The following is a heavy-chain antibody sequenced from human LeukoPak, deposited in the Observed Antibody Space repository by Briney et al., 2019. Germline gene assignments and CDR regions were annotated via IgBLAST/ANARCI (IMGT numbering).Heavy chain of an antibody. CDR3: AGSLAYCGGDCRLGDY. V-gene: IGHV3-66*01. D-gene: IGHD2-21*02. J-gene: IGHJ4*02. CDR1: GFTVSSNY. Sequence: GGSLRLSCVASGFTVSSNYMSWVRQAPGKGLEWVSVIYSVGTTHYADSVKGRFTISRDNSKNTLYLQMNSLRGEDTAVYYCAGSLAYCGGDCRLGDYWGQGTLVTVSS. CDR2: IYSVGTT.